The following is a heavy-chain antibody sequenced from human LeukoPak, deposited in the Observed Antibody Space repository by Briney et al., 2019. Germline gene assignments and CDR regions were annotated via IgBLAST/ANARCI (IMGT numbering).Heavy chain of an antibody. CDR3: ARVGCSSGWFRQ. V-gene: IGHV3-66*01. D-gene: IGHD6-19*01. Sequence: GGSLRLSCAASGFTVSSNYMSWVRQAPGKGLEWVSVIYSGGGTYYADSVKGRFAISRDNSKNTLYLQMNSLRPEDTAVYYCARVGCSSGWFRQWGQGTLVTVSS. CDR2: IYSGGGT. CDR1: GFTVSSNY. J-gene: IGHJ4*02.